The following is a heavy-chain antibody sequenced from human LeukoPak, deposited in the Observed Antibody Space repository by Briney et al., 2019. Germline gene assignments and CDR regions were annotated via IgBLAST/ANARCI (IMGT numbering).Heavy chain of an antibody. CDR1: GFPFSDYG. J-gene: IGHJ4*02. V-gene: IGHV3-30*02. CDR3: AKDQAGD. Sequence: PGGSLRLSCAAPGFPFSDYGMHWVRQAPAKGLERVAFIRFDGTEKYYADSVKGRFTVPRDNSQNTLHLQMNSLRIEDTAFFYCAKDQAGDWGQGILVTVSS. CDR2: IRFDGTEK.